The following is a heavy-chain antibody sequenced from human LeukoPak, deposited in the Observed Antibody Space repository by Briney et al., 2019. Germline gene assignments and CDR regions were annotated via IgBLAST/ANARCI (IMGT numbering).Heavy chain of an antibody. CDR1: GGTFSSYA. D-gene: IGHD3-10*01. Sequence: ASVKVSCKASGGTFSSYAISWVRQAPGQGLEWMGWMNPNSGNTGYAQKFQGRVTMTRNTSISTAYMELSSLRSEDTAVYYCARGRSYSTDAFDIWGQGTMVTVSS. J-gene: IGHJ3*02. CDR3: ARGRSYSTDAFDI. V-gene: IGHV1-8*02. CDR2: MNPNSGNT.